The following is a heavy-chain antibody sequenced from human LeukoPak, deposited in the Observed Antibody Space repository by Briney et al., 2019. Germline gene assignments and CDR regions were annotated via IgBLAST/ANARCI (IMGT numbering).Heavy chain of an antibody. CDR1: GFTFSTFA. CDR3: ATYRQVLLPFES. J-gene: IGHJ4*02. Sequence: GSLRLSCAASGFTFSTFAMIWVRQPPGKGLEWVSSIFPSGGEIHYADSVRGRFTISRDNPKSTLSLQMNSLRAEDTAIYYCATYRQVLLPFESWGQGTLVTVSS. CDR2: IFPSGGEI. D-gene: IGHD2-8*02. V-gene: IGHV3-23*01.